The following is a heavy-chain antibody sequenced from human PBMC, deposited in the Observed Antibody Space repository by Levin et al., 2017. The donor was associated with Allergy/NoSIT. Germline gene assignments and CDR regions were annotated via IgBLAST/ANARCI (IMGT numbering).Heavy chain of an antibody. CDR3: TRAAWVLLDGRGFFDF. CDR1: GFSFGDYA. CDR2: IRRKVDGATT. D-gene: IGHD1-26*01. J-gene: IGHJ4*02. V-gene: IGHV3-49*03. Sequence: GESLKISCTASGFSFGDYAMSWFRQAPGKGLEWVGFIRRKVDGATTEYAASVKGRFTISRDDSKSIAYLQMNSLQIEDTAVYYCTRAAWVLLDGRGFFDFWGQGTLVTVSS.